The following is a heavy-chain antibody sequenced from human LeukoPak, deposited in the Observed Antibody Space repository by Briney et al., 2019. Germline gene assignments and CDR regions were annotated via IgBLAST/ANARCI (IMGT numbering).Heavy chain of an antibody. CDR3: ARAIPRYIAVATRVNWFDP. CDR2: IYHSGST. Sequence: KPSETLSLTCAVSGGSISSSNWWSWVRQPPGKGLEWIGEIYHSGSTNYNPSLESRVTISVDKSKNQFSLKLSSVTAADTAVYYCARAIPRYIAVATRVNWFDPWGQGTLVTVSS. V-gene: IGHV4-4*02. J-gene: IGHJ5*02. CDR1: GGSISSSNW. D-gene: IGHD6-19*01.